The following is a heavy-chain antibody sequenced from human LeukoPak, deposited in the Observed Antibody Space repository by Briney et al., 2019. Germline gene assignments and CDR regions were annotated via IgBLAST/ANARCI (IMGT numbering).Heavy chain of an antibody. CDR3: ARGRRSFGGRLLLPGYNWFDP. D-gene: IGHD3-22*01. Sequence: SETLSLTCAVYGGSFSGYYWSGIRQPPGKGVEWLGEINHSGSNNFNPSLKSRVTISVDTSKNQFSLMLSSVTAADTAVYYSARGRRSFGGRLLLPGYNWFDPWGQGTLVTVSS. CDR1: GGSFSGYY. J-gene: IGHJ5*02. V-gene: IGHV4-34*01. CDR2: INHSGSN.